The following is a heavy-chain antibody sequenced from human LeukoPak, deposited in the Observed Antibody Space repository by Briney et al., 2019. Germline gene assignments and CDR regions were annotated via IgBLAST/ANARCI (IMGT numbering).Heavy chain of an antibody. CDR3: ARALVVVTRFDY. CDR1: GYTFTSYY. J-gene: IGHJ4*02. CDR2: INPSGGST. V-gene: IGHV1-46*01. Sequence: ASVKVSCKASGYTFTSYYMHWVRQAPGQGLEWKGIINPSGGSTSYAQKFQGRVTMTRDTSTSTVYMELSSLRSEDTAVYYCARALVVVTRFDYWGQGTLVTVSS. D-gene: IGHD2-21*02.